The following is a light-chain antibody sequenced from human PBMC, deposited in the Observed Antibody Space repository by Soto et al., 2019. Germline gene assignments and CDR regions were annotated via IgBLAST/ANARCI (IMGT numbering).Light chain of an antibody. Sequence: IVLTQSPGTLSLSPGQRATLSCRASQTVSTTYLAWYQQKPGQAPRLLIYGTSTRATGVPDRFSGSGSVTDFTLTISSLVPEDFAVYYCQQYGNSPRYTFGQGTKLEIK. J-gene: IGKJ2*01. CDR1: QTVSTTY. V-gene: IGKV3-20*01. CDR2: GTS. CDR3: QQYGNSPRYT.